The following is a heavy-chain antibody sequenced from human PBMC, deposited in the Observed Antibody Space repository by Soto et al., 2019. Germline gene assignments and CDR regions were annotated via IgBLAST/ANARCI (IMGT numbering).Heavy chain of an antibody. CDR1: GTSISSSDYY. D-gene: IGHD5-18*01. Sequence: PSETLSLTCTVSGTSISSSDYYWGWIRQPPGKGLEWITSIYYTGMTYYNPSLKSRVTISVDRSKNQLSLKLNSVTAADRAVYYCATGPGNSNAYRHLDYLGQG. CDR3: ATGPGNSNAYRHLDY. J-gene: IGHJ4*02. V-gene: IGHV4-39*01. CDR2: IYYTGMT.